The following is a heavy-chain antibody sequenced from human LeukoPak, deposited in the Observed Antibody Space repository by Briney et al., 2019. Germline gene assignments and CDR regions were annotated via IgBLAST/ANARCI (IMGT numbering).Heavy chain of an antibody. J-gene: IGHJ2*01. CDR2: IYYSGST. CDR1: GGSISSGGYY. CDR3: ARDPVYYKGPDL. V-gene: IGHV4-31*03. D-gene: IGHD2-8*01. Sequence: PSETLSLTCTVSGGSISSGGYYWSWIRQHPGKGLEWIGYIYYSGSTYYNPSLKSRVTISVDTSKNQFSLKLSSVTAADTAVYYCARDPVYYKGPDLWGRGTLVTVSS.